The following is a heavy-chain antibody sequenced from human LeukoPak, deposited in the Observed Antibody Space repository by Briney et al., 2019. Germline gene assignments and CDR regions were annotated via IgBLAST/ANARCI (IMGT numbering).Heavy chain of an antibody. V-gene: IGHV3-11*04. J-gene: IGHJ6*03. CDR1: GFTFSDYY. Sequence: GGSLRLSCAASGFTFSDYYMSWIRQAPGKGLEWVSYISSSGSTIYYADSVKGRFTISRDNAKNSLYLQMHSLRAEDTAVYYCARDASSSSPYYYYMDVWGKGTTVTVSS. D-gene: IGHD6-6*01. CDR2: ISSSGSTI. CDR3: ARDASSSSPYYYYMDV.